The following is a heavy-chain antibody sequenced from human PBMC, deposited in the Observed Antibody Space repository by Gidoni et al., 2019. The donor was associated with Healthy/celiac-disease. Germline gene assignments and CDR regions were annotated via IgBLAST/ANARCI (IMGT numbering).Heavy chain of an antibody. J-gene: IGHJ6*03. Sequence: QVQLVQSGAEGQKPGASVTVSCKASGYTFPSYYMHWVRQAPGQGLEWMGIINPSGGSTSYAQKFQGRVTMTRDTSTSTVYMELSSLRSEDTAVYYCAACGATTPPGYYYYYMDVWGKGTTVTVSS. D-gene: IGHD1-26*01. V-gene: IGHV1-46*01. CDR2: INPSGGST. CDR1: GYTFPSYY. CDR3: AACGATTPPGYYYYYMDV.